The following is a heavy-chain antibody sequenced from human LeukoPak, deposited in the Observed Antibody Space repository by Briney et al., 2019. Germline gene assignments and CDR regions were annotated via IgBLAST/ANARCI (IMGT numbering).Heavy chain of an antibody. CDR3: ARSPIYSGSYHFDY. Sequence: SETLSLTCTVSGVSISSSNSYWGWIRQPPGKGLEWIGSIYYSGSTYYNPSLKSRVTISVDTSKNQFSLKLSSVTAADTAVYYCARSPIYSGSYHFDYWGQGTLVTVSS. J-gene: IGHJ4*02. CDR1: GVSISSSNSY. CDR2: IYYSGST. D-gene: IGHD1-26*01. V-gene: IGHV4-39*01.